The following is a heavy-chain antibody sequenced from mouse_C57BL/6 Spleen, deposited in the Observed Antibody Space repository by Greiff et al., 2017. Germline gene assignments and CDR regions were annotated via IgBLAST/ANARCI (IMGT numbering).Heavy chain of an antibody. CDR2: IDPSDSET. V-gene: IGHV1-52*01. J-gene: IGHJ4*01. CDR3: ARNYVEAMDY. Sequence: QVQLQQPGAELVRPGSSVKLSCKASGYTFTSYWMHWVKQRPIQGLEWIGNIDPSDSETHYNQKFKDKATLTVDKSSSTAYMQLSSLTSVDSAVYYCARNYVEAMDYWGQGTSVTVSS. D-gene: IGHD1-1*01. CDR1: GYTFTSYW.